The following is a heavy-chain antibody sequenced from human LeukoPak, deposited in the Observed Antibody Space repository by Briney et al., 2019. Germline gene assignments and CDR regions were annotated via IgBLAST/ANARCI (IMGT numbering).Heavy chain of an antibody. D-gene: IGHD6-13*01. Sequence: ASVKVSCKASGYSFTGYYLHWVRQAPGQEIEWMGWLSPNSGDTKFPQKFQGGVTMTRDTSISTAYMELNSLTSDDTAVYFCARATDISSWYLASWGQGTLVTVSS. J-gene: IGHJ4*02. CDR1: GYSFTGYY. CDR3: ARATDISSWYLAS. V-gene: IGHV1-2*02. CDR2: LSPNSGDT.